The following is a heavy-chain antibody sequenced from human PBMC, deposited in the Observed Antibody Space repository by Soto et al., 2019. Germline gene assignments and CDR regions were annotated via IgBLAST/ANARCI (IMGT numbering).Heavy chain of an antibody. CDR2: ISGSRGAT. CDR3: AKATLRVVHPLVFDY. J-gene: IGHJ4*02. D-gene: IGHD3-3*01. CDR1: GFTFSSYA. V-gene: IGHV3-23*01. Sequence: PGGSLRLSCEASGFTFSSYAMNWVSQAPGKGLEWVCVISGSRGATYFADSVKGRFVISRDNTKNTLYLQANSLRAEDTAIYYCAKATLRVVHPLVFDYWGQGSLVTVSS.